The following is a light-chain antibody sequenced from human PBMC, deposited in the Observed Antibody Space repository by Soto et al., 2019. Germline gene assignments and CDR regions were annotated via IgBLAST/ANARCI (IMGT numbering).Light chain of an antibody. CDR3: QQRSKWPIT. V-gene: IGKV3-11*01. CDR2: DAS. CDR1: QRVSTY. Sequence: RASQRVSTYLAWYQQKPGQAPRLFIYDASTRATGIPARFSASGSGTDFTLTISSLEPEDFAVYYCQQRSKWPITLGQGTRLEIK. J-gene: IGKJ5*01.